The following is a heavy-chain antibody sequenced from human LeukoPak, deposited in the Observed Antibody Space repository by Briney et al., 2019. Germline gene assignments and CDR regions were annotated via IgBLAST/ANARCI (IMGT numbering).Heavy chain of an antibody. CDR1: GGSISSGGYS. Sequence: PSETLSLTCAVSGGSISSGGYSWSWIRQPPGKGLEWIGYIYHSGSTYYNPSLKSRVTISVDRSKNQFSLKLSSVTAADTAVYYCASILPGEGQQLVDYWGQGTLVTVSS. CDR3: ASILPGEGQQLVDY. CDR2: IYHSGST. V-gene: IGHV4-30-2*01. J-gene: IGHJ4*02. D-gene: IGHD6-13*01.